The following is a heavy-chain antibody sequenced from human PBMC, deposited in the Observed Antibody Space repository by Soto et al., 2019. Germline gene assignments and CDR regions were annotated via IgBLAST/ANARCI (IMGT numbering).Heavy chain of an antibody. D-gene: IGHD2-21*01. CDR3: ARDTPSFLRG. Sequence: GGSLRLSCAASGFTFSSYSMNWVRQAPGKGLEWVSYISSSSSTIYYADSVKGRFTISRDNAKNSLYRQMKSLRDEDTAVYYCARDTPSFLRGRGQGTLVTVSS. J-gene: IGHJ4*02. CDR1: GFTFSSYS. V-gene: IGHV3-48*02. CDR2: ISSSSSTI.